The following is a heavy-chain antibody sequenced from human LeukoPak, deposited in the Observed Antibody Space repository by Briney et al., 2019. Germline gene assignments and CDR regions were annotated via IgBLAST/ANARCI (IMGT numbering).Heavy chain of an antibody. D-gene: IGHD5-24*01. J-gene: IGHJ4*02. Sequence: SVKVSCKASGGTFSSYAISWVRQAPGQGLEWMGGIIPIFGTANYAQKFQGRVTITADESTSTAYMELSSLRSEDTAVYYCASAVRVVATTTFDYWGQGTLVTVSS. V-gene: IGHV1-69*01. CDR2: IIPIFGTA. CDR1: GGTFSSYA. CDR3: ASAVRVVATTTFDY.